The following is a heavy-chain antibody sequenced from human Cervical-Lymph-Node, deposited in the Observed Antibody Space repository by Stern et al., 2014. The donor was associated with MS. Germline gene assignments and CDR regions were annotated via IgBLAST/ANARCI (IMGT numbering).Heavy chain of an antibody. CDR1: GFNFSAYG. CDR3: ARDHWGXXXX. J-gene: IGHJ6*02. CDR2: IWFDGSKK. D-gene: IGHD3-16*01. V-gene: IGHV3-33*01. Sequence: VQLEESGGGVVQPGRSLRLSCGASGFNFSAYGMHWVRQAPGMGLQWVSIIWFDGSKKYYADSVKGRFTISRDNSKNTLFLQMNSLIAEDTAVYYCARDHWGXXXXWGQGTTVTVSS.